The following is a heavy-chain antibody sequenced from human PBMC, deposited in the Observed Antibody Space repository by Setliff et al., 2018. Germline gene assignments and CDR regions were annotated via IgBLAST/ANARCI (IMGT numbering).Heavy chain of an antibody. J-gene: IGHJ4*02. Sequence: TFSTYRMHWVRQAPGKGLEWVAVIWDDGVKKYHADSVKGRFTISRDNSKNTLYLQMNSLRPEDTAVYYCARTCSGSGCYAGLESWGQGTPVTVSS. V-gene: IGHV3-33*01. CDR1: TFSTYR. CDR3: ARTCSGSGCYAGLES. D-gene: IGHD2-15*01. CDR2: IWDDGVKK.